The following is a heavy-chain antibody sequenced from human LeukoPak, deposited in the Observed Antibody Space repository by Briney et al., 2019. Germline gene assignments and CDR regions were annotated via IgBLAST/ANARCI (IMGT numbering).Heavy chain of an antibody. V-gene: IGHV3-23*01. Sequence: GGSLRLSCEASGVTFSSYVMSWVRQAPVKGPEWVSGISGSGGGTYYADSVKGRFAISRDNSKNTLYLQMNSLRAEDTAVYYCVQEGPRGLAFDIWGQGTRVTVSS. CDR3: VQEGPRGLAFDI. J-gene: IGHJ3*02. CDR2: ISGSGGGT. CDR1: GVTFSSYV.